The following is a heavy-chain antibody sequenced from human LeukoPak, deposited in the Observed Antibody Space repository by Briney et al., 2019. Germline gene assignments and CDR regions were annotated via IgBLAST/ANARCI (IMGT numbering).Heavy chain of an antibody. V-gene: IGHV4-59*12. Sequence: SETLSLTCTVSGGSISSYYWSWIRQPPGKGLEWIGYIYYSGSTNYNPSLKSRVTISVDTSKNQFSLKLSSVTAADTAVYYCARESRRWLPVVHFGYWGQGTLVIVSS. D-gene: IGHD5-24*01. J-gene: IGHJ4*02. CDR3: ARESRRWLPVVHFGY. CDR2: IYYSGST. CDR1: GGSISSYY.